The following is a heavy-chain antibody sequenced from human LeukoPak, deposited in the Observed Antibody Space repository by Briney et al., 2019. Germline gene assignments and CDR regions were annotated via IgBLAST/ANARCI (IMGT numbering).Heavy chain of an antibody. Sequence: KPSETLSLTCTVSGGSISGHYWSWIRQPPAEGLEWVGYVYYSGETNYNLSLKSRVTISVDTSKNQFSLKLTSVTAADTAVYYCARLQGDSTAIFDYWGQGILVSVSS. CDR2: VYYSGET. CDR1: GGSISGHY. J-gene: IGHJ4*02. CDR3: ARLQGDSTAIFDY. D-gene: IGHD2-21*01. V-gene: IGHV4-59*11.